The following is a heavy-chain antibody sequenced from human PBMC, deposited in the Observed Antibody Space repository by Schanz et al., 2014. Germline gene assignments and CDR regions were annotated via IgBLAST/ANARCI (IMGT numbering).Heavy chain of an antibody. J-gene: IGHJ5*02. CDR2: ISASGGTT. V-gene: IGHV3-23*01. Sequence: EVQLLESGGGLVQPGGSLRLSCAASGFTFRGYAMSWVRQAPGRGLEWVSAISASGGTTYYADSVKGRFTISRDNSKNTLYLQMNSLRAEDTAVYYCARPALWFGDNCFDPWGQGTLVTVSS. D-gene: IGHD3-10*01. CDR3: ARPALWFGDNCFDP. CDR1: GFTFRGYA.